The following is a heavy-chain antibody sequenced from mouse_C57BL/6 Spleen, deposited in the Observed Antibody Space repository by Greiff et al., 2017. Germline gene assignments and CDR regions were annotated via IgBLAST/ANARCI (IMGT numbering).Heavy chain of an antibody. CDR2: IWTGGGT. J-gene: IGHJ2*01. Sequence: VKLVESGPGLVAPSQSLSITCTVSGFSLTSYAISWVRPPPGKGLEWLGVIWTGGGTNYNSAHKSRLSISKDNSKSQVFLKMNSLQTDDTVRYYCARGDTTAVFDYWGQGTTLTVSS. CDR3: ARGDTTAVFDY. CDR1: GFSLTSYA. D-gene: IGHD1-2*01. V-gene: IGHV2-9-1*01.